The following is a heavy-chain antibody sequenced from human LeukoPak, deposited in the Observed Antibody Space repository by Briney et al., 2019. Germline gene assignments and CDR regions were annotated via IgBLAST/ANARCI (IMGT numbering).Heavy chain of an antibody. V-gene: IGHV1-8*01. J-gene: IGHJ4*02. D-gene: IGHD3-22*01. CDR1: GYTFTSYD. CDR2: MNPNSGNT. Sequence: ASVKVSCKASGYTFTSYDINWVRQATGQGLEWMGWMNPNSGNTGYAQKFQGRVTMTRNTSISTAYMELTRLRSDDTAVYYCARDRDYYDSSGYYPLDYWGQGSLVTVSS. CDR3: ARDRDYYDSSGYYPLDY.